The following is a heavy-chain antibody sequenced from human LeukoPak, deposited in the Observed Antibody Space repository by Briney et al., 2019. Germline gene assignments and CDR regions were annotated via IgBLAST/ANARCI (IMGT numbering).Heavy chain of an antibody. Sequence: PSETLSLTCTVSGGSISSYYWSWIRQPPGKGLEWIGYIYYSGSTNYNPSLKSRVTISVDTSKNQFSLKLSSVTAADTAVYYCAREGYYSGMDVWGQGTTVTVSS. CDR1: GGSISSYY. CDR3: AREGYYSGMDV. J-gene: IGHJ6*02. V-gene: IGHV4-59*01. CDR2: IYYSGST.